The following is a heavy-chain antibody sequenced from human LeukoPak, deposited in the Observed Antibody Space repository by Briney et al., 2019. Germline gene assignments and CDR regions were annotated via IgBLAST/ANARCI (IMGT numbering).Heavy chain of an antibody. V-gene: IGHV3-48*03. J-gene: IGHJ4*02. CDR2: IVSSGATI. CDR3: AREIAVAGNDY. CDR1: GFTFSTYE. Sequence: GGSLRLSCAASGFTFSTYEMNWVRQAPGKGLEWVSYIVSSGATIYYADSVKGRFTISRDNAKNSLYLQMNSLRAEDTAVYYCAREIAVAGNDYWGQGTLVTVSS. D-gene: IGHD6-19*01.